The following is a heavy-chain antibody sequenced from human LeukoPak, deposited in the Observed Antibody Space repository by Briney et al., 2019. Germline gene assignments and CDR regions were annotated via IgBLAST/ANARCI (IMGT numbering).Heavy chain of an antibody. J-gene: IGHJ6*02. CDR2: ISSSSSYI. CDR3: ARTNSYGSTLGAYYYYGMDV. Sequence: GGSLRLSCAASGFTFSSYSMNWVRQAPGKGLEWVSSISSSSSYIYYADSVKGRFTISRDNAKNSLYLQMNSLRAEDTAVYYCARTNSYGSTLGAYYYYGMDVWGQGTTVTVSS. CDR1: GFTFSSYS. V-gene: IGHV3-21*01. D-gene: IGHD5-18*01.